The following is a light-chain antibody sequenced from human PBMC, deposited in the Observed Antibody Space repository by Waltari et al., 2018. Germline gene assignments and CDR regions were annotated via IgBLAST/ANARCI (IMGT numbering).Light chain of an antibody. J-gene: IGKJ1*01. CDR1: QSISRY. V-gene: IGKV3-20*01. Sequence: EIMLTQSPDTLSLSPGERATLSCRASQSISRYLVWYQQKPGQAPRLLIDQSSIRATGIPDRFSGSGYGTDFSLTISKLEPEDFAVYYCQNHERLPAVFGQGTKVEIK. CDR3: QNHERLPAV. CDR2: QSS.